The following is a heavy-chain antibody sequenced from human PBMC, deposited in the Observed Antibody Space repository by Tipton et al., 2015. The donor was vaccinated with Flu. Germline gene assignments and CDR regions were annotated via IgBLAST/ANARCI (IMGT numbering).Heavy chain of an antibody. Sequence: LRLSCSVSGDSIGSPYYWGWIRQPPGQGLEWIGNIHQTGSRYLNPSLTRRATISVDRSKNQFSLRLTSVTAADTAVYYCARDPGHYCGSECIGFAAFDIWGQGTKVTVSS. J-gene: IGHJ3*02. V-gene: IGHV4-38-2*02. D-gene: IGHD2-21*01. CDR1: GDSIGSPYY. CDR2: IHQTGSR. CDR3: ARDPGHYCGSECIGFAAFDI.